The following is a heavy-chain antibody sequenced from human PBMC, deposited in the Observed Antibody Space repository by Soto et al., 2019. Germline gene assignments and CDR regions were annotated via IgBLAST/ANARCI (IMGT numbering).Heavy chain of an antibody. CDR3: VKHCDCYGNSYYCGEFDP. J-gene: IGHJ5*02. D-gene: IGHD2-15*01. CDR1: GCSITNYY. CDR2: IYYSGRT. V-gene: IGHV4-59*08. Sequence: SETLSLTCTVSGCSITNYYWSWIRQPPGKGLEWIGYIYYSGRTSYNPSLKSRVTISVDTSNNQFSLKLNSVTAADTAIYYCVKHCDCYGNSYYCGEFDPWGQGTLVSVSS.